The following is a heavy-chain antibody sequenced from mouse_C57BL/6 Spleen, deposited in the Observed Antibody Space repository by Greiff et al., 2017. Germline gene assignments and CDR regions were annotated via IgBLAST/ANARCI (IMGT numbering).Heavy chain of an antibody. CDR1: GYTFTEYT. CDR2: FYPGSGSI. D-gene: IGHD1-1*01. J-gene: IGHJ3*01. CDR3: ARHEDPSIYYYGSSFAY. Sequence: VQLQQSGAELVKPGASVKLSCKASGYTFTEYTIHWVKQRSGQGLEWIGWFYPGSGSIKYNEKFKDKATLTADKSSSTVYMELSRLTSEDSAVYFCARHEDPSIYYYGSSFAYWGQGTLVTVSA. V-gene: IGHV1-62-2*01.